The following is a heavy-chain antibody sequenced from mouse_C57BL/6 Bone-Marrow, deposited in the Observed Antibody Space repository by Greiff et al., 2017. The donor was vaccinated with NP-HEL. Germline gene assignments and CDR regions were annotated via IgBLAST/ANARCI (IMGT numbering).Heavy chain of an antibody. CDR3: ARERTGIAY. D-gene: IGHD4-1*01. Sequence: EVKLVESGGDLVKPGGSLKLSCAASGFTFSSYGMSWVRQTPDKRLEWVATISSGGSYTYYPDSVKGRFTISRDNAKNTLYLQMSSLKSEDTAMYYCARERTGIAYWGQGTLVTVSA. J-gene: IGHJ3*01. CDR1: GFTFSSYG. V-gene: IGHV5-6*01. CDR2: ISSGGSYT.